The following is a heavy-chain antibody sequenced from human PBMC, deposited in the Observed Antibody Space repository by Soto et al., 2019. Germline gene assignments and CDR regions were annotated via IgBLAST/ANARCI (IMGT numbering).Heavy chain of an antibody. V-gene: IGHV4-61*01. Sequence: QVQLRESGPGLVKPSETLSLTCTVSGGSVNSGIYYWSWIRRPPGKQLEWIGHVYYNGGTNYNPSLKSRVTISLDTSKNQFSLRLSSVTAADTAVYYCAREYGGSLLGFDPWGQGTLVTVSS. D-gene: IGHD3-10*01. J-gene: IGHJ5*02. CDR2: VYYNGGT. CDR3: AREYGGSLLGFDP. CDR1: GGSVNSGIYY.